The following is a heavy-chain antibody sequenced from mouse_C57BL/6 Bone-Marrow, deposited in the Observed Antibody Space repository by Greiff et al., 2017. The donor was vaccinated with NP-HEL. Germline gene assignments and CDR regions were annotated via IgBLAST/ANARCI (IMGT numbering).Heavy chain of an antibody. D-gene: IGHD1-1*01. CDR3: ARAGWGYYGSSWFAY. J-gene: IGHJ3*01. Sequence: QVQLQQSGAELARPGASVKLSCKASGYTFTSYGISWVKQRTGQGLEWIGEIYPRSGNTYYNEKVKGKATLTADKSSSTAYMQLRSLTSEDSAVYFCARAGWGYYGSSWFAYWGQGTLVTVSA. V-gene: IGHV1-81*01. CDR1: GYTFTSYG. CDR2: IYPRSGNT.